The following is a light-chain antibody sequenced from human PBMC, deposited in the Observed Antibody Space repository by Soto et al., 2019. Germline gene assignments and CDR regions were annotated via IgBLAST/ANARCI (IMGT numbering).Light chain of an antibody. CDR2: CAS. J-gene: IGKJ1*01. V-gene: IGKV4-1*01. CDR3: QQYYSTPRT. Sequence: DTVMTQSPDSLAVSLGERATINCKSSQSLLYSSNNKNYLAWYQQKPGQPPKLLIYCASTRESGVPDRFSGSGSGTDFTLTIDSLQAEDVAVYYCQQYYSTPRTFGQGTKVEIK. CDR1: QSLLYSSNNKNY.